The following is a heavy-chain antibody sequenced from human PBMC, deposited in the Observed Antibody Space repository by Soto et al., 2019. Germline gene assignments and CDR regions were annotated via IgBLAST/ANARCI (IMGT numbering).Heavy chain of an antibody. CDR3: SRGGVDVVATSAFDY. Sequence: QVQLLQSGAEVKKPGSSVKVSCKASGGTFNNYAISWVRQAPGQGLEWMGGIIPIIGTADYAHKFQCRLEISADESTGTTFMELSSLRSEDTALYYCSRGGVDVVATSAFDYWGQGTLVTVSS. J-gene: IGHJ4*02. CDR2: IIPIIGTA. V-gene: IGHV1-69*01. CDR1: GGTFNNYA. D-gene: IGHD5-12*01.